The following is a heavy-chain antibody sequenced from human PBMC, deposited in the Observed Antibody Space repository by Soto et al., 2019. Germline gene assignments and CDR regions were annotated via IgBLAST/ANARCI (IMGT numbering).Heavy chain of an antibody. V-gene: IGHV1-69*01. CDR3: AREVAAAGPKFFDY. D-gene: IGHD6-13*01. J-gene: IGHJ4*02. CDR2: IIPIFGTA. CDR1: GGTFSSYA. Sequence: QVQLVQSGAEVKKPGSSVKVSCKASGGTFSSYAISWVRQAPGQGLEWMGGIIPIFGTANYAQKFQGRVTITADESTSTAYMELSSPRSEDTAVYYCAREVAAAGPKFFDYWGQGTLVTVSS.